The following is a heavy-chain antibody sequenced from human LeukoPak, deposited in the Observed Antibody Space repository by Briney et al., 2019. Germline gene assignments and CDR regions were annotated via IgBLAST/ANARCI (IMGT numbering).Heavy chain of an antibody. V-gene: IGHV4-39*07. CDR1: GGSISSSSYY. D-gene: IGHD7-27*01. Sequence: SETLSLTCTVSGGSISSSSYYWGWIRQPPGKGLEWIGSIYYSGSTYYNPSLKSRVTISVDTSKNQFSLKLSSVTAADTAVYYCARDRLSLGAFDIWGQGTMVTVSS. J-gene: IGHJ3*02. CDR3: ARDRLSLGAFDI. CDR2: IYYSGST.